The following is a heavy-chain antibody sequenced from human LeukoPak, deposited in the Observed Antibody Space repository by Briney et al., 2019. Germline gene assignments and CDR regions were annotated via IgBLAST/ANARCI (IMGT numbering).Heavy chain of an antibody. V-gene: IGHV4-59*01. CDR3: ARGRYGWLPFDY. J-gene: IGHJ4*02. Sequence: SETLFLTCTVSGASISNYYWSWIRQPPGKGLEWIGYIYYSGSTNYNPSLKSRVTISVDTSKNQFTLKLSSVTAADTAVYYCARGRYGWLPFDYWGQGTLVTVSS. CDR1: GASISNYY. CDR2: IYYSGST. D-gene: IGHD3-16*01.